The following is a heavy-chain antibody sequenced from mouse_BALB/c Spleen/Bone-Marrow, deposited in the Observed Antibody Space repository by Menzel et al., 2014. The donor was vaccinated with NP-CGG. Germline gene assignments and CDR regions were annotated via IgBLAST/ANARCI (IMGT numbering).Heavy chain of an antibody. J-gene: IGHJ2*01. Sequence: VQLQQSGAELAKPGASVEMSCKASGYTFTSYWMHWVKQRPGRGLEWIGYINPNTGYTEYNQKFKDKATLTADKSSSTAYMQLSSLTSEDSAVYYCARAPLLRLRNYFDYWGQGTTLTVSS. V-gene: IGHV1-7*01. CDR2: INPNTGYT. CDR1: GYTFTSYW. D-gene: IGHD1-2*01. CDR3: ARAPLLRLRNYFDY.